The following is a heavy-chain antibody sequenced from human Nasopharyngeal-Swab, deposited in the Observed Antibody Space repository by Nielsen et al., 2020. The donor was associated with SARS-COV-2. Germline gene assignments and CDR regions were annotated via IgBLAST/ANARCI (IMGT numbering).Heavy chain of an antibody. CDR3: ATALTIFGADHYYYYGMDV. D-gene: IGHD3-3*01. Sequence: ASVKVSCKVSGYTLTELSMHWVRQAPGKGLEWMGGFDPEDGETIYAQKFQGRVTMTEDTSTDTAYMKLSSLRSEDTAVYYCATALTIFGADHYYYYGMDVWGQGTTVTVSS. J-gene: IGHJ6*02. V-gene: IGHV1-24*01. CDR1: GYTLTELS. CDR2: FDPEDGET.